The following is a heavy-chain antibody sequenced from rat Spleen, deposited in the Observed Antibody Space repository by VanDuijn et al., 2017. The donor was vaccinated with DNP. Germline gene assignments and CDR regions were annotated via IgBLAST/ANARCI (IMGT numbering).Heavy chain of an antibody. CDR3: STRNSGYGGYFDY. V-gene: IGHV5-31*01. CDR2: ITSSGGST. CDR1: GFTFNNYW. J-gene: IGHJ2*01. Sequence: EVQLVESGGGLVQPGRSLKLSCVASGFTFNNYWMTWIRQVPGKGLEWVASITSSGGSTYYPDSVKGRFTISRDNAESTLYLQMNSLKSEDTATYYCSTRNSGYGGYFDYWGQGVMVTVSS. D-gene: IGHD4-3*01.